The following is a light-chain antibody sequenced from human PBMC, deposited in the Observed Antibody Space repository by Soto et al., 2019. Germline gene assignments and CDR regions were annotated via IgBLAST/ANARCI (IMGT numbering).Light chain of an antibody. CDR3: LQHNGYPRT. CDR2: AAS. Sequence: DIQMTQSPSAMSASVGDRVTITCRASQDISNYLAWFQQKPGKGPKRLIYAASSLQSGVPPRFSGSGSGTEFTLTISSLQPEDFATYYCLQHNGYPRTFGQGTKVDIK. CDR1: QDISNY. V-gene: IGKV1-17*03. J-gene: IGKJ1*01.